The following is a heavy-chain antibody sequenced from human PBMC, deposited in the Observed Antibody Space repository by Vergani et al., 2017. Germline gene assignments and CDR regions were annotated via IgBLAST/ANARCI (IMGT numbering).Heavy chain of an antibody. CDR2: TRPHEDGA. Sequence: QVQLVESGGGVVQPGGSMRLSCSASGLTLSSYGFHWVRKAPGRGLESVTFTRPHEDGALYSASVRGRFTVSRDNSKNNLYLERNRLNVDDTAIFYFRKPQGTVVGTWWFDPWGQGTPVTVSS. J-gene: IGHJ5*02. V-gene: IGHV3-30*02. CDR3: RKPQGTVVGTWWFDP. D-gene: IGHD1-7*01. CDR1: GLTLSSYG.